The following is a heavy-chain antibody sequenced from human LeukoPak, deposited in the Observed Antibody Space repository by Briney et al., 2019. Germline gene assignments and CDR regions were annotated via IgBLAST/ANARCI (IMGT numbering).Heavy chain of an antibody. D-gene: IGHD3-9*01. J-gene: IGHJ4*02. V-gene: IGHV1-58*02. Sequence: GASVKVSCKASGFTFSNSAMQWVRQARGQRLEWIGWIVVGSGNTNYAQKFQERVSITRDMSRSTVYVELSSLRSEDTAVYYCAAGYYDILSGWGQGTLVTVSS. CDR2: IVVGSGNT. CDR3: AAGYYDILSG. CDR1: GFTFSNSA.